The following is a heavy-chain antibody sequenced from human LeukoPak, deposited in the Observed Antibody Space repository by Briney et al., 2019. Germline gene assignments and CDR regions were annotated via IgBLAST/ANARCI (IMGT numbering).Heavy chain of an antibody. CDR2: ISWNSGSI. CDR1: GFTFVDFA. Sequence: PGGSLRLSFAASGFTFVDFAMHWGRQAPGKGLEWGSGISWNSGSIGYADSVKGRFTISRDNAKNSLYLQMNSLRAEDTALYYCANAWNYRDYYYYMDVWGKGTTVTVSS. V-gene: IGHV3-9*01. J-gene: IGHJ6*03. D-gene: IGHD1-7*01. CDR3: ANAWNYRDYYYYMDV.